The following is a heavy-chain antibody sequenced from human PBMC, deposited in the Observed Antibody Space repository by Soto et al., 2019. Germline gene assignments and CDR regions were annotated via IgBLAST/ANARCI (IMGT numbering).Heavy chain of an antibody. J-gene: IGHJ4*02. CDR1: GFSLSTSGMR. CDR2: IDWDDDK. V-gene: IGHV2-70*04. D-gene: IGHD1-20*01. CDR3: ARISGITGTIDY. Sequence: SGPTLVNPTQTLTLTCTFSGFSLSTSGMRVSWIRQPPGKALEWLARIDWDDDKFYSTSLKTRLTISKDNSKNQVVLTMTNTDPVDTATYYCARISGITGTIDYWGQGTLVTVSS.